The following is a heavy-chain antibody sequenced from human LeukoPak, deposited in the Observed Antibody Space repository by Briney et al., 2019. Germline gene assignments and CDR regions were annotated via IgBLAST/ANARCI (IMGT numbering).Heavy chain of an antibody. J-gene: IGHJ3*02. Sequence: TGGSLRLSCAASGFTFSSYAMSWVRQAPGKGLEWVSGISGSGGSTYYADSVKGRFTISRDNSKNTLYLQMNSLRAEDTAVYYCTTVKEANDAFEIWGQGTMVTVSS. V-gene: IGHV3-23*01. CDR1: GFTFSSYA. CDR2: ISGSGGST. CDR3: TTVKEANDAFEI.